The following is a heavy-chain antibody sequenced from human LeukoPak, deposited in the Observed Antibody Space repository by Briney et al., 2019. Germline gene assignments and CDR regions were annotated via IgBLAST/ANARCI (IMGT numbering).Heavy chain of an antibody. Sequence: SGGSLRLSCAASGFTFTNYPMHWVRQAPGKGLEWVSSISSSSSYIYYADSVKGRFTISRDNAKNSLYLQMNSLRAEDTAVYYCARDSDSIPFDYWGQGTLVTVSS. V-gene: IGHV3-21*01. CDR3: ARDSDSIPFDY. J-gene: IGHJ4*02. CDR1: GFTFTNYP. D-gene: IGHD3-22*01. CDR2: ISSSSSYI.